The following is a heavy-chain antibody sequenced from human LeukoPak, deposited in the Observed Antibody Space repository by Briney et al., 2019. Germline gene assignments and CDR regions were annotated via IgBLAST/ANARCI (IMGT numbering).Heavy chain of an antibody. Sequence: PGGSLRLSCTASGFTFGDYGICWVRQAPGKGLEWVGFIRSKGYGGTIEYDASVRGRFTISRDDSYNIAYLQMYSLKTEDTAVYYCSRGSTVRGAKCYFVFWSQGTLVTVSS. CDR2: IRSKGYGGTI. D-gene: IGHD3-10*01. CDR1: GFTFGDYG. CDR3: SRGSTVRGAKCYFVF. V-gene: IGHV3-49*04. J-gene: IGHJ4*02.